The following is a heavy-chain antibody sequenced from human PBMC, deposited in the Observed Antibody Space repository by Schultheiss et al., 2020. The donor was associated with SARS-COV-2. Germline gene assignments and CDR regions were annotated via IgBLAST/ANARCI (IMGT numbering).Heavy chain of an antibody. Sequence: SETLSLTCTVSGGSISSSSYYWGWIRQPPGKGLEWIGEIYHSGSTNYNPSLKSRVTVSVDKSKNQFSLKLSSVTAADTAVYYCARDTSHDSSGYGAFDMWGQGTMVTVSS. V-gene: IGHV4-39*07. CDR1: GGSISSSSYY. J-gene: IGHJ3*02. CDR3: ARDTSHDSSGYGAFDM. D-gene: IGHD3-22*01. CDR2: IYHSGST.